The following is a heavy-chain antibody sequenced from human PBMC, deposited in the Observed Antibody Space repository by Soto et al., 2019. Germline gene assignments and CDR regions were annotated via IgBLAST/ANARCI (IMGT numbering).Heavy chain of an antibody. CDR2: IYYSGST. CDR1: GGSISSSSYY. Sequence: PSETLSLTCTVSGGSISSSSYYWGWIRQPPGKGLEWIGSIYYSGSTYYNPSLKSRATISVDTSKNQFSLKLSSVTAADTAVYYCSIAAAGTFDYWGQGTLVTVSS. CDR3: SIAAAGTFDY. J-gene: IGHJ4*02. D-gene: IGHD6-13*01. V-gene: IGHV4-39*01.